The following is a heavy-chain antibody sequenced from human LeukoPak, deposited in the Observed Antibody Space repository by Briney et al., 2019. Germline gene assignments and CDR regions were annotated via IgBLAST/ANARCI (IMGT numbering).Heavy chain of an antibody. CDR1: GGSISSSSYY. Sequence: SETLSLTCTVSGGSISSSSYYWGWIRQPPGKGLEWIGEINHSGSTNYNPSLKSRVTISVDTSKNQFSLKLSSVTAADTAVYYCARLGNGTDYWGQGTLVTVSS. V-gene: IGHV4-39*07. CDR2: INHSGST. J-gene: IGHJ4*02. CDR3: ARLGNGTDY. D-gene: IGHD7-27*01.